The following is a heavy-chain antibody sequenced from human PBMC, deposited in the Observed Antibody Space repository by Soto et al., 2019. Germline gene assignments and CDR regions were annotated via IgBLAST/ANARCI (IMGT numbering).Heavy chain of an antibody. CDR2: IYYSGST. D-gene: IGHD4-4*01. CDR1: GGSISSFY. V-gene: IGHV4-59*08. J-gene: IGHJ3*02. CDR3: ARHARAVDAFDI. Sequence: SETLSLTCSVSGGSISSFYWSWIRQPPGKGLEWIGYIYYSGSTNYNPSLKSRVTISVDTSKNQFSLKLSSVTAADTAVYYCARHARAVDAFDIWGQGTMVTVS.